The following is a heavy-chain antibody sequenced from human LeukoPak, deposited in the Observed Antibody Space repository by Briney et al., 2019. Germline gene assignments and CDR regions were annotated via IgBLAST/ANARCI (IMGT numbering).Heavy chain of an antibody. CDR1: GFTFSSYW. Sequence: GGSLRLSCAASGFTFSSYWMHWVRHAPGKGLVWVSRINSDGSSTSYADSVKGRFTISRDNAKNTLYLQMNGLRAEDTAVYYCARGWSVGAFWFWGQGTLVTVSS. V-gene: IGHV3-74*01. CDR3: ARGWSVGAFWF. CDR2: INSDGSST. D-gene: IGHD1-26*01. J-gene: IGHJ4*02.